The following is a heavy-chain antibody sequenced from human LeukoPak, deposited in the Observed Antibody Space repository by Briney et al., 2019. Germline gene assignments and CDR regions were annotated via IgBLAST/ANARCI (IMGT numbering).Heavy chain of an antibody. CDR3: ARFGAKGDY. V-gene: IGHV1-46*01. Sequence: ASVKVSCKASGYTFTSYHMHWVRQAPGQGLEWMGIINPSGGSTNYAQKFQGRVTVTRDTSTSTVYVELSSLRSEDTAMYYCARFGAKGDYWGQGTLVIVSS. CDR2: INPSGGST. J-gene: IGHJ4*02. CDR1: GYTFTSYH. D-gene: IGHD1-26*01.